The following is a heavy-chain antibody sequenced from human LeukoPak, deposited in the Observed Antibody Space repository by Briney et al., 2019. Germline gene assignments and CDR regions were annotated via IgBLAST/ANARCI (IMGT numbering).Heavy chain of an antibody. J-gene: IGHJ5*02. CDR3: ASGRLSGSSWFDP. CDR2: INHSGST. V-gene: IGHV4-34*01. Sequence: SETLSLTCAVYGVSFSGYYWSWIRQPPGKGLEWIGEINHSGSTNYNPSLKSRVTISVDTSKNQFSLKLSSVTAADTAVYYCASGRLSGSSWFDPWGQGTLVTVSS. CDR1: GVSFSGYY. D-gene: IGHD3-10*01.